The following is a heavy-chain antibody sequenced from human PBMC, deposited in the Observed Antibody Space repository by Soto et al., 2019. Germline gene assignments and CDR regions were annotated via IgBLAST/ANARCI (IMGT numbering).Heavy chain of an antibody. D-gene: IGHD1-1*01. J-gene: IGHJ4*02. CDR3: ASDKAVGATGN. CDR1: GYTFTSYD. CDR2: MNPNSGNT. Sequence: QVQLVQSGAEVKKPGASVKVSCKASGYTFTSYDINWVRQATGQGLEWMGWMNPNSGNTVHAQKFQGRVTMTRNTSISTATMELSSLRYEVTAVYYCASDKAVGATGNWGQGTLVTVSS. V-gene: IGHV1-8*01.